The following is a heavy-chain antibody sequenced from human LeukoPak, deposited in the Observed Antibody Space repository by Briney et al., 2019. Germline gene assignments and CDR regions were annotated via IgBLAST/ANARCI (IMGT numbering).Heavy chain of an antibody. V-gene: IGHV3-74*01. J-gene: IGHJ3*02. Sequence: GGSLRLSCAASGFPFSISWMHWFRQVPGKGLMWVSRITTDETTTYADSVKGRFTISRDNSKNTLYLQMNSLRAEDTAVYYCAKDLVYLGYCSSTSCYAYAIDIWGQGTMVTVSS. CDR2: ITTDETT. CDR3: AKDLVYLGYCSSTSCYAYAIDI. CDR1: GFPFSISW. D-gene: IGHD2-2*01.